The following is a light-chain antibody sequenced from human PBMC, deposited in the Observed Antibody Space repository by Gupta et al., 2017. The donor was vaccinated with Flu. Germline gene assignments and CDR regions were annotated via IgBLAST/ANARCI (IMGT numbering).Light chain of an antibody. J-gene: IGKJ2*03. Sequence: DIVMTQSTDSLAVSLGERATINCKSSQSILYSSNNKNYIAWYQQKPGQPPNLLIYWASTRKSGVPYRFSGSGSGTDFTLTISSLQAEDVAIYYCQQYYGTPYSFGQGTKLEIK. CDR1: QSILYSSNNKNY. V-gene: IGKV4-1*01. CDR2: WAS. CDR3: QQYYGTPYS.